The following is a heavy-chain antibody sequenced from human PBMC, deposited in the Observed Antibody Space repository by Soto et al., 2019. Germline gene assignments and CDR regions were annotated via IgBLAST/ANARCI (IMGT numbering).Heavy chain of an antibody. V-gene: IGHV3-15*01. D-gene: IGHD2-15*01. J-gene: IGHJ6*02. CDR3: TKDGVVAATRYYYYGMDV. CDR1: GFTFSNAW. CDR2: IKSKTDGGTT. Sequence: GGSLRLSCAASGFTFSNAWMSWVRQAPGKGLEWVGRIKSKTDGGTTDYAAPVKGRFTISRADSKNPLYLQMNSLKTEDTAVYYCTKDGVVAATRYYYYGMDVWGQGTTVTVSS.